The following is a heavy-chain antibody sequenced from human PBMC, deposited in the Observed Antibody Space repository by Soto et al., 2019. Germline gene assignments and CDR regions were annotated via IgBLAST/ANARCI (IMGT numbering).Heavy chain of an antibody. V-gene: IGHV1-18*04. J-gene: IGHJ6*02. CDR2: ISAYDGNT. CDR1: GYTFTSYG. CDR3: ARDIEPVVVVNAKHYYYYGMEV. Sequence: ASVKVSCKASGYTFTSYGMSWVGQAPGRGLEWMGWISAYDGNTKYAQKLQGRVNMTPDTSTSTAYMELRSLRYDDTAVYYCARDIEPVVVVNAKHYYYYGMEVWGQGTTVTVSS. D-gene: IGHD2-21*01.